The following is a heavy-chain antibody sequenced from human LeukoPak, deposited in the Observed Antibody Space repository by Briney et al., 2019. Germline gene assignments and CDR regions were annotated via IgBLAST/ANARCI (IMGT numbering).Heavy chain of an antibody. CDR2: ISGSGGST. J-gene: IGHJ6*03. CDR1: GFTFSNYN. Sequence: GGSLRLSCAASGFTFSNYNMNWVRQAPGKGLEWVSTISGSGGSTYYADSVKGQFTISRDNSKNTLYLQMNSLRAADTAVYYCAKHTSYYYYYMDVWGKGTTVTVSS. CDR3: AKHTSYYYYYMDV. V-gene: IGHV3-23*01. D-gene: IGHD3-3*01.